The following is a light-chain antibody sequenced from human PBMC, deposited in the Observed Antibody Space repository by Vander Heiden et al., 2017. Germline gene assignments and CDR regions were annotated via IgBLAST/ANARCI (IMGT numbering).Light chain of an antibody. Sequence: QSALTQPALVSGSPRQSTTIPCSGAASDVGAYNYVSWVQQHPGKATKLMIFVVSNRPSGVSTRFSGSKSGNTASLTISGLQAEDEADFYCASYTTSTTWVFGGGTKLTVL. CDR3: ASYTTSTTWV. CDR2: VVS. CDR1: ASDVGAYNY. V-gene: IGLV2-14*03. J-gene: IGLJ3*02.